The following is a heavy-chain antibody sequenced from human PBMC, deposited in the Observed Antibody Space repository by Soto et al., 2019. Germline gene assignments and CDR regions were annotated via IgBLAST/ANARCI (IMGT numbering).Heavy chain of an antibody. D-gene: IGHD3-3*02. V-gene: IGHV4-34*01. CDR2: INHSGST. CDR1: GGSFSGYY. Sequence: QVQLQQWGAGLLKPSETLSLTCAVYGGSFSGYYWSWIRQPPGKGLEWIGEINHSGSTNYNPSLIGRSTKSEAPPKTRFPLRLSSGPAADPAVYSWAEEAVGISSWGRGTLVTVSS. J-gene: IGHJ4*02. CDR3: AEEAVGISS.